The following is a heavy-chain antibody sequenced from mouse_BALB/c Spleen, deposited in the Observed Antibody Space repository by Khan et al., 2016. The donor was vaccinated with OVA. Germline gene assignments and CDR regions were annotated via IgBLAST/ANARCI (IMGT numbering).Heavy chain of an antibody. D-gene: IGHD2-14*01. CDR3: VRGRYY. V-gene: IGHV3-2*02. Sequence: EVKLQESGPGLVKPSQSLSLTCTVTGYSITSDYAWNWIRQFPGNRLEWMGYINYSGSTSKKPSLKSRMSITRDTSKNPIFLQLNSVTTEDTATYYCVRGRYYWGQGTLVTVSA. CDR2: INYSGST. J-gene: IGHJ3*01. CDR1: GYSITSDYA.